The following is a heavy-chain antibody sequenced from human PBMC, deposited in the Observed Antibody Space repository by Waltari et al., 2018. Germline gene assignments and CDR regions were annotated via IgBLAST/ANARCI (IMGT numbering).Heavy chain of an antibody. D-gene: IGHD3-10*01. CDR1: GGSISSHY. J-gene: IGHJ4*02. CDR3: ARRPRGGAVGAFDY. V-gene: IGHV4-59*08. CDR2: IYYSGST. Sequence: QVQLQESGPGLVKPSETLSLTCTVSGGSISSHYWSWIRQPPGKGLEWIGYIYYSGSTNYNPSLKSRVTISVDTSKNQFSLKLSSVTAADTAVYYCARRPRGGAVGAFDYWGQGTLVTVSS.